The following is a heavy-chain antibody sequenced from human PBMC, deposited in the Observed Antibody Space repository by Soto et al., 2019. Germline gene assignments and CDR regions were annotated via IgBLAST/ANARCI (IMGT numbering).Heavy chain of an antibody. V-gene: IGHV4-30-4*02. CDR2: IYYSGST. D-gene: IGHD6-6*01. CDR3: ARVAGVAARPDLNWFDP. CDR1: GGSISSYY. Sequence: SDTLSLTCTVSGGSISSYYWSWIRQPPGKGLEWIGYIYYSGSTYYNPSLKSRVTISVDTSKDQFSLKLSSVTAADTAVYYCARVAGVAARPDLNWFDPWGQGTLVTVSS. J-gene: IGHJ5*02.